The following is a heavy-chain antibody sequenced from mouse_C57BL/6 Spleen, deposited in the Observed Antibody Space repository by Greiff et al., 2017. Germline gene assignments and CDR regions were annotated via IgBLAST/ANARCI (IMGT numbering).Heavy chain of an antibody. CDR1: GYTFTSYW. J-gene: IGHJ4*01. CDR3: TRETAQLGMDY. V-gene: IGHV1-55*01. D-gene: IGHD3-2*02. Sequence: QVQLQQPGAELVKPGASVKMSCKASGYTFTSYWLTWVKQRPGQGLAWIGDIYPGSGSTNYNEKFKSKATLTVDTSSSTAYMQLSSLTSEDTAVYYCTRETAQLGMDYWGQGTSGTGSS. CDR2: IYPGSGST.